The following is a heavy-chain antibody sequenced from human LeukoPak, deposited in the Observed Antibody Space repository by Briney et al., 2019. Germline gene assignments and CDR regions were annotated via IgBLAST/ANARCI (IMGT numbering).Heavy chain of an antibody. V-gene: IGHV4-39*01. Sequence: SETLSLTCTASGGSISSSSYYWGWIRQPPGKGLEWIGSIYYSGSTYYNPSLKSRVTISVDTSKNQFSLKLSSVTAADTAVYYCARLSRLRYYYYMDVWGKGTTVTISS. CDR1: GGSISSSSYY. J-gene: IGHJ6*03. CDR2: IYYSGST. CDR3: ARLSRLRYYYYMDV.